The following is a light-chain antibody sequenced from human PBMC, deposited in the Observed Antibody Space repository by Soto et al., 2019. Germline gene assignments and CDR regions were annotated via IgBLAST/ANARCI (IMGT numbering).Light chain of an antibody. V-gene: IGKV1-39*01. CDR1: QDISNY. Sequence: DIQMTQSPSSLSASVGDRVTITCQASQDISNYLNWYQQKPGKAPKLLIYAASSLQSGVPSRFSGSGSGTDFTLTISRLEPEDFALYYCQQTESYPSTFGGGTKVDIK. CDR2: AAS. J-gene: IGKJ4*01. CDR3: QQTESYPST.